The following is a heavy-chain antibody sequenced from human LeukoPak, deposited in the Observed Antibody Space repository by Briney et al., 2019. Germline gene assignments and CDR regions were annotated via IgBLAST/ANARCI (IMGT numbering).Heavy chain of an antibody. J-gene: IGHJ3*02. CDR1: EFTVSTNF. V-gene: IGHV3-53*01. CDR2: IYSGGST. CDR3: ARVLYYDYVWGSYRQEGEAFDI. D-gene: IGHD3-16*02. Sequence: PEVSLRLSCAASEFTVSTNFVSWVRQAPGKGLEWVSVIYSGGSTYYADCVKGRFTISRDNSKNTLYLQINSLRAEDTAVYYCARVLYYDYVWGSYRQEGEAFDIWGQGTMVTVSS.